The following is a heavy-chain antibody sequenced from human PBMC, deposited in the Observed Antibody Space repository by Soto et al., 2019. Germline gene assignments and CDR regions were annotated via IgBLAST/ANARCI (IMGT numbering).Heavy chain of an antibody. Sequence: QVQLVQSGAEVKKPGASVKVSCKASGYHLTSYGISWVRQAPGQGLEWMGWFSAYNGDTNYAQKFQGRGTLTTDTSTSTAYMELRSLRSDDTAVYYCATTTGYSYYYYGMGVWGQGTTVTVSS. D-gene: IGHD3-9*01. CDR3: ATTTGYSYYYYGMGV. CDR1: GYHLTSYG. V-gene: IGHV1-18*01. J-gene: IGHJ6*02. CDR2: FSAYNGDT.